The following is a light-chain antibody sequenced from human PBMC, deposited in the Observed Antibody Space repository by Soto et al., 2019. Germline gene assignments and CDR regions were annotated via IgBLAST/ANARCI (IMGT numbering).Light chain of an antibody. CDR3: TSYTSSSTHYV. J-gene: IGLJ1*01. CDR1: SSDVGGYNY. Sequence: QSALTQPASVSGSPGQSITISCTGTSSDVGGYNYVSWYQQHPGKAPKLMIYEVSNRPSGVSNRFSGSKSGNTASLTISGLQAEDEADYYCTSYTSSSTHYVSGTGTKLTVL. CDR2: EVS. V-gene: IGLV2-14*01.